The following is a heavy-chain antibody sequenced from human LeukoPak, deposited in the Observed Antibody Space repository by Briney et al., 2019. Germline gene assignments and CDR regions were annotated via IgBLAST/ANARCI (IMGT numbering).Heavy chain of an antibody. J-gene: IGHJ5*02. D-gene: IGHD2-15*01. CDR3: ARGPRHTRGRGSVIVVVVAATRYNWFDP. CDR1: GGSFSGYY. CDR2: INHSGST. V-gene: IGHV4-34*01. Sequence: PSETLSLTCAVYGGSFSGYYWSWIRQPPGKGLEWIGEINHSGSTNYNPSLKSRVTISVDTSKNQFSLKLSSVTAADTAVYYCARGPRHTRGRGSVIVVVVAATRYNWFDPWGQGTLVIVSP.